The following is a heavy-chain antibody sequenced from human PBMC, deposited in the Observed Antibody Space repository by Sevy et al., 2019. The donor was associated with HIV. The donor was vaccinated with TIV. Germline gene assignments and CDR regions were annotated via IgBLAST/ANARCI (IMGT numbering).Heavy chain of an antibody. D-gene: IGHD3-16*01. CDR2: IWYDGSNK. CDR3: ARERGGGSPEHQEDDAFDI. Sequence: GGSLRLSCAASGFTFSSYGMHWVRQAPGKGLEWVAVIWYDGSNKYYADSVKGRFTISRDNSKNTLYLQMNSLRAEDTAVYYCARERGGGSPEHQEDDAFDIWGQGTMVTVSS. J-gene: IGHJ3*02. V-gene: IGHV3-33*01. CDR1: GFTFSSYG.